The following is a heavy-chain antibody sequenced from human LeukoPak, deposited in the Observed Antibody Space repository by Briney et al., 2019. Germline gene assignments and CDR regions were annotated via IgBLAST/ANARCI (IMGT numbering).Heavy chain of an antibody. J-gene: IGHJ6*02. Sequence: GGSLRLSCAASGFTFDDYGMSWVRQAPGKGLEWVAVIWFDGSNKYYADSVKGRFTISRDNSKNTLYLQMNSLRAEDTAVYYCARERSSWHTYGMDVWGQGTTVTVSS. V-gene: IGHV3-33*08. CDR2: IWFDGSNK. CDR3: ARERSSWHTYGMDV. D-gene: IGHD6-13*01. CDR1: GFTFDDYG.